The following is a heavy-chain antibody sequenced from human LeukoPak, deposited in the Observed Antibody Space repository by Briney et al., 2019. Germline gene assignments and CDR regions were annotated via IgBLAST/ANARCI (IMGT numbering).Heavy chain of an antibody. D-gene: IGHD3-10*01. CDR2: IYYSGSI. J-gene: IGHJ2*01. CDR3: ARDIPIITLVRGVIMTNRYFDL. Sequence: SETLSLTCTVSGGSISSYYWSWIRQPPGKGLEWIGYIYYSGSINYNPSLKSRVTVSVDTSKNQFSLKLSSVTAADTAVYYCARDIPIITLVRGVIMTNRYFDLWGRGTLVTVSS. CDR1: GGSISSYY. V-gene: IGHV4-59*12.